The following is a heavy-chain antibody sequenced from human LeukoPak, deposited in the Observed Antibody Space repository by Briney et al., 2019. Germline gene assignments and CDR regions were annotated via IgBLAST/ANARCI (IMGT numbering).Heavy chain of an antibody. CDR2: ISGGGGIT. J-gene: IGHJ4*02. D-gene: IGHD3-22*01. Sequence: GGSLSLSCAASGFTFDSYAMTWVRQAPGKGLEWVSSISGGGGITNYADSVKGRFTISRDNSKYTLFLQMNSLRAEDTAVYYCAKSSDSSGFPYFDYWGQGTLVTVSS. V-gene: IGHV3-23*01. CDR3: AKSSDSSGFPYFDY. CDR1: GFTFDSYA.